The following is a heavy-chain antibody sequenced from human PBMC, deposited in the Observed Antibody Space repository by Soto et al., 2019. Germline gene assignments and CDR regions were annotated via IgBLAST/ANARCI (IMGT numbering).Heavy chain of an antibody. CDR1: GYSYSTYW. Sequence: PGESLKISCKGSGYSYSTYWIDWVRQKPGKGLEFMGIIYPGDSDTRYSPSFQGQVTISADKTITTAYLQWSSIKASDTAMYYCARPIDYASSATGFDYWGQGTLVTVSS. CDR2: IYPGDSDT. V-gene: IGHV5-51*01. CDR3: ARPIDYASSATGFDY. D-gene: IGHD4-17*01. J-gene: IGHJ4*02.